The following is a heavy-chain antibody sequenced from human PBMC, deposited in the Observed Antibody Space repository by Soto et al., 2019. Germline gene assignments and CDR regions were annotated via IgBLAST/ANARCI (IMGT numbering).Heavy chain of an antibody. CDR2: IYWDDDK. Sequence: QITLKESGPTLVKPTQTLTLTCTFSGFSLSTSGVGVGWIRQPPGKALEWLALIYWDDDKRYSPSLKSRLTITKDTSKNQVVLTMTTMDPVDTATYYCARGSGWSPYYSYGMDVWGQGTTVTVSS. J-gene: IGHJ6*02. CDR1: GFSLSTSGVG. D-gene: IGHD6-19*01. V-gene: IGHV2-5*02. CDR3: ARGSGWSPYYSYGMDV.